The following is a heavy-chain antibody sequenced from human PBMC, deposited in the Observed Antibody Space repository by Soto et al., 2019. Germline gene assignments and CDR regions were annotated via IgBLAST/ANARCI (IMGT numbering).Heavy chain of an antibody. D-gene: IGHD5-12*01. J-gene: IGHJ1*01. CDR1: GGSISSSSYY. Sequence: QLQLQETGPGLVKPSETLSLTCTVSGGSISSSSYYWGWIRQPPGKGLEWIGSIYYSGSTYYNPSLKSRVTISVDTSKNQFSLKLSSVTAADTAVYYCARHQRIYRNKPEYFQHWGQGTLVTVSS. CDR2: IYYSGST. CDR3: ARHQRIYRNKPEYFQH. V-gene: IGHV4-39*01.